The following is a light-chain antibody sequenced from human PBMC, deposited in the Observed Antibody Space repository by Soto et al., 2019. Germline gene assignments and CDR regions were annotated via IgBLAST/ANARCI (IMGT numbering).Light chain of an antibody. CDR2: AAS. CDR3: QHYYSYPLT. CDR1: QGISSY. V-gene: IGKV1-8*01. Sequence: AIRMTQSPSSLSASTGDRVTITCRASQGISSYLAWYQQKPGKAPKLLIYAASTLQSGVPSRFSGSASGTDFTLTISCLQSEDFATYYCQHYYSYPLTFGQGTRLEIK. J-gene: IGKJ5*01.